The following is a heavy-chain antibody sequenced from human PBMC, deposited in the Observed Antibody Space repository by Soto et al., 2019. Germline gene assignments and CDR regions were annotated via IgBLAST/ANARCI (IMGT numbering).Heavy chain of an antibody. CDR1: GFTFSSYA. D-gene: IGHD1-26*01. V-gene: IGHV3-30-3*01. Sequence: ESGGGVVQPGRSLRLSCAASGFTFSSYAMHWVRQAPGKGLEWVAVISYDGSNKYYADSVKGRFTISRDNSKNTLYLQMNSLRAEDTAVYYWARDRWGADFDYWGQGTLVTVSS. J-gene: IGHJ4*02. CDR3: ARDRWGADFDY. CDR2: ISYDGSNK.